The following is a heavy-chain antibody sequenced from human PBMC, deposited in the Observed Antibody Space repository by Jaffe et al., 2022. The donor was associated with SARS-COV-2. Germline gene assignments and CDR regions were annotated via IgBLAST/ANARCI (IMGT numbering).Heavy chain of an antibody. V-gene: IGHV1-46*04. CDR2: INPSGGNA. J-gene: IGHJ6*03. CDR1: GYTFTTYS. CDR3: ARGIRTKRSCTATRCFDDPYQYMDV. Sequence: QVQLVQSGAEVKKPGASVKVSCKASGYTFTTYSIHWVRQAPGQGLEWMGIINPSGGNAIYAQKLQGRIAMTRDASTSTVYMELSSLKSEDTAVYYCARGIRTKRSCTATRCFDDPYQYMDVWGNGTTVTVPS. D-gene: IGHD2-2*01.